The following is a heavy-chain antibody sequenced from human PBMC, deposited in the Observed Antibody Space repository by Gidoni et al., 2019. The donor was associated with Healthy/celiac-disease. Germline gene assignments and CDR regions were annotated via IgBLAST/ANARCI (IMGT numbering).Heavy chain of an antibody. CDR1: GFTFSSYA. CDR3: AKDPGGSGWYEGID. Sequence: EVQLLESGGGLVQPGGSLRLSCAASGFTFSSYAMSWVRQAPGKGLEVVSAISGSGGSTYYADSVKGRFTISRDNSKNTLYLQMNSLRAEDTAVYYCAKDPGGSGWYEGIDWGQGTLVTVSS. CDR2: ISGSGGST. V-gene: IGHV3-23*01. J-gene: IGHJ4*02. D-gene: IGHD6-19*01.